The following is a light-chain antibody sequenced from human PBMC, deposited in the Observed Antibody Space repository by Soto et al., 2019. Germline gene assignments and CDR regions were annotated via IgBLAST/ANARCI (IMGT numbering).Light chain of an antibody. V-gene: IGKV1-5*01. Sequence: IQMTQCPSTLSASVEDRVTITCLASQSISTWLAWFQQKPGKAPDLLIYDASSLESGVPSRFSGSGSGTEYTLTISSLQPDDFATYYCQHYNSYPYTFGQGTKVDIK. CDR2: DAS. J-gene: IGKJ2*01. CDR1: QSISTW. CDR3: QHYNSYPYT.